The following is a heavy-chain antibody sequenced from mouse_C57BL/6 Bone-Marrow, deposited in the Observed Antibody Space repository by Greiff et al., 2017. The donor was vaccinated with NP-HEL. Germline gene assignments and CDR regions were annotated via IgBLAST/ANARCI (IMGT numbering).Heavy chain of an antibody. D-gene: IGHD2-4*01. CDR2: IYPGSGNT. Sequence: VQLQESGAELVRPGASVKLSCKASGYTFTDYYINWVKQRPGQGLEWIARIYPGSGNTYYNEKFKGKATLTAEKSSSTAYMQLSSLTSEDSAVYFCARGNYDYLYYAMDYWGQGTSVTVSS. V-gene: IGHV1-76*01. J-gene: IGHJ4*01. CDR3: ARGNYDYLYYAMDY. CDR1: GYTFTDYY.